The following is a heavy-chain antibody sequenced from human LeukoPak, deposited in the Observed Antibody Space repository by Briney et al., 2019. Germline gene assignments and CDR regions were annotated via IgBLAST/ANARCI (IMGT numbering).Heavy chain of an antibody. CDR1: GGSISSGS. J-gene: IGHJ4*02. CDR3: ARAHNWKYGSFDF. V-gene: IGHV3-21*01. D-gene: IGHD1-7*01. Sequence: PSETLSLTCTVSGGSISSGSYYWGWIRQPPGKGLEWVSCISSSSSYIYYADSVKGRFTISRDNAKNSLYLQMNSLRAEDTAVYYCARAHNWKYGSFDFWGQGTLVTVSS. CDR2: ISSSSSYI.